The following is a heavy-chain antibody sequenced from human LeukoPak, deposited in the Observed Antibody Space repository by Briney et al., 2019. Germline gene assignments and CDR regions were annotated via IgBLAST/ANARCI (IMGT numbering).Heavy chain of an antibody. CDR2: ISYDESKI. J-gene: IGHJ1*01. Sequence: GGSLRLSCTGSGFSFTNYAMHWVRQAPGEGLEWEAVISYDESKIYYADSVKGRFTISRDLSTNTLYLQMNSLTTEDTAMYFCARRPVAAEYFQHWGQGTLVTVSS. D-gene: IGHD6-25*01. CDR1: GFSFTNYA. CDR3: ARRPVAAEYFQH. V-gene: IGHV3-30*03.